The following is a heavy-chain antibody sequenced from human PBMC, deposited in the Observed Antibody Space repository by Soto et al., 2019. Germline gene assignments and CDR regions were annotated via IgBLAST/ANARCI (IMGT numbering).Heavy chain of an antibody. CDR1: GYTFTSYA. Sequence: ASVKVSCKASGYTFTSYAMHWVRQAPGQRLEWMGWINAGNGNTKYSQKFQGRVTITRDTSASTAYMELSSLRSEDTAVYYCARSLQIVPAAIAYWGQGTLVTVSS. J-gene: IGHJ4*02. D-gene: IGHD2-2*02. CDR2: INAGNGNT. CDR3: ARSLQIVPAAIAY. V-gene: IGHV1-3*01.